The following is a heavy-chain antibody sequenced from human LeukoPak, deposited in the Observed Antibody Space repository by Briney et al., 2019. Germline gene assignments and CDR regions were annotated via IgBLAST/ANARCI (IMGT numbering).Heavy chain of an antibody. D-gene: IGHD6-13*01. V-gene: IGHV3-7*01. CDR1: GFAFSDYS. J-gene: IGHJ4*02. Sequence: GGSLRLSCGASGFAFSDYSMNWVRQAPGKGLEWVANIKKDGSEKYYVESVKGRFTISRDNAKNSLYLQMNSLRAEDTAVYYCARNSSNCFDHWGQGTLVTVSS. CDR2: IKKDGSEK. CDR3: ARNSSNCFDH.